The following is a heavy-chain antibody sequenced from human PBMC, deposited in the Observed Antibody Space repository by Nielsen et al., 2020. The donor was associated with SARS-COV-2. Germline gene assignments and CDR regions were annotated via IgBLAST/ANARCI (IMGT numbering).Heavy chain of an antibody. J-gene: IGHJ5*02. CDR3: AREASIAARPGNWFDP. V-gene: IGHV1-3*01. Sequence: ASVKVSCKASGYTFTSYAMHWVRQAPGQRLEWMGWINAGNGNTKYSQKFQGRVTITRDTSASTAYMELSSLRSEDTAVYYCAREASIAARPGNWFDPWGQGTLVTVSS. D-gene: IGHD6-6*01. CDR1: GYTFTSYA. CDR2: INAGNGNT.